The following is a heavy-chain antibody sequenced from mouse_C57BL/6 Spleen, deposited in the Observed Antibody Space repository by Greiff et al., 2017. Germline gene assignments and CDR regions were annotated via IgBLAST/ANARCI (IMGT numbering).Heavy chain of an antibody. V-gene: IGHV1-26*01. CDR2: INPNNGGT. D-gene: IGHD2-3*01. CDR3: ARDGDGYYLFDY. Sequence: EVQLHQSGPELVKPGASVKISCKASGYTFTNYYMNWVRQSHGQGLEWIGDINPNNGGTSYNQKFKGKATLTVDKSSSTAYMELRSLTSEDSAVYYCARDGDGYYLFDYWGQGTTLTVSA. CDR1: GYTFTNYY. J-gene: IGHJ2*01.